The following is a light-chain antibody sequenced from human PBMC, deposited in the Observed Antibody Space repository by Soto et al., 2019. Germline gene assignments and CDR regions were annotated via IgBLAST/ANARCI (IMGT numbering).Light chain of an antibody. CDR1: RSAGEW. Sequence: DIQMTQSPFTLSASVGDRVTITCRASRSAGEWLAWYQQKPGKAPKLLIYEVSRLHSGVPSRFSAGGSETEFSLTIDSLQPDDFAIYYCQQFNSVPYTFGPGTK. J-gene: IGKJ2*01. V-gene: IGKV1-5*03. CDR3: QQFNSVPYT. CDR2: EVS.